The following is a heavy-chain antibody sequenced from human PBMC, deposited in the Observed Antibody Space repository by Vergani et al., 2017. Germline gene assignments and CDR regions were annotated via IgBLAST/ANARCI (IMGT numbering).Heavy chain of an antibody. D-gene: IGHD3-3*01. CDR2: ISSSGSTI. V-gene: IGHV3-11*01. CDR1: GFTFSDYY. Sequence: QVQLVESGGGLVKPGGSLRLSCAASGFTFSDYYMSWIRQAPGKGLEWVSYISSSGSTITYADSVKGRFTISRDNAKNSLYLQMNSLRAEDTAVYYCARNGGRLYDFWSGRGSGMDVWGQGTTVTVSS. CDR3: ARNGGRLYDFWSGRGSGMDV. J-gene: IGHJ6*02.